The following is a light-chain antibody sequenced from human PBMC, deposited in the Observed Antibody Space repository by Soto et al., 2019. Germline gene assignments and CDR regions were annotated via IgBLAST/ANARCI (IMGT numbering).Light chain of an antibody. CDR3: QQYNSWSLT. V-gene: IGKV3D-15*01. CDR1: QNVNDN. J-gene: IGKJ4*01. CDR2: GAS. Sequence: EIVMTQSPATLSVSPGERATLSCRASQNVNDNLAWYQQKPGQAPRLLVYGASTRATGIPASFSGSGSGTEFTLTIGSLQSEDLAVYYCQQYNSWSLTFGAGTKVEIK.